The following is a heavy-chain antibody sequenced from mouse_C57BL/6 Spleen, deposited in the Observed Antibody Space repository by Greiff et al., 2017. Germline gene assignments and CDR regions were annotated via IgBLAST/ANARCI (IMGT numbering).Heavy chain of an antibody. CDR2: INYDGSST. V-gene: IGHV5-16*01. CDR1: GFTFSDYY. CDR3: ARGRGYYDYWYFDV. D-gene: IGHD2-4*01. J-gene: IGHJ1*03. Sequence: EVKLVESEGGLVQPGSSMKLSCTASGFTFSDYYMAWVRQVPEKGLEWVANINYDGSSTYYLDSLKSRFIISRDNAKNILYLQMSSLKSEDTATYYCARGRGYYDYWYFDVWGTGTTVTVSS.